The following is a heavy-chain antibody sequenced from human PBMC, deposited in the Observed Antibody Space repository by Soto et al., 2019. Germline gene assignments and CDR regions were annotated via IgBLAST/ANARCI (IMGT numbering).Heavy chain of an antibody. D-gene: IGHD3-16*01. CDR3: VMVDNYVPPTPQDV. Sequence: QVQLVQSGDEVKKPGASVKVSCKASGYIFVNYGIAWVRQAPGQGLEWMGWISPYTGNTHSATKVQGRLTMTTDTSTSTAYLDLGSLPSDDTAVYYCVMVDNYVPPTPQDVWGQGTTVTVSS. CDR1: GYIFVNYG. CDR2: ISPYTGNT. J-gene: IGHJ6*02. V-gene: IGHV1-18*01.